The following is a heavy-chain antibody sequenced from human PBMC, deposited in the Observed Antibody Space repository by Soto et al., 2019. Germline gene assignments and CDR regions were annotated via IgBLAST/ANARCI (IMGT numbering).Heavy chain of an antibody. D-gene: IGHD1-20*01. V-gene: IGHV4-4*07. CDR1: GGSIRNYF. CDR3: VRDVESPGISGSWGAFDI. J-gene: IGHJ3*02. Sequence: QVQLQESGPGLVKPSETLSLICTVSGGSIRNYFWTWIRQPAGKGLEWIGRIYSSGNTVYNASLMSQVTMSIDMSKNQFSLKLSSMTAADTAVYYCVRDVESPGISGSWGAFDIWGQGTVVTVSS. CDR2: IYSSGNT.